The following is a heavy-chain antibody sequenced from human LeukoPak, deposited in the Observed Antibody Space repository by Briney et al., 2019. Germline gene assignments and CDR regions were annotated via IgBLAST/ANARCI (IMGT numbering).Heavy chain of an antibody. D-gene: IGHD6-19*01. Sequence: SETLFLTCAVSGYSISSGYYWRWIRPPPGKGLEWIGSIYHSGSTYYKPSLTSRVTISVDTSKTQFSLKLSSVTAADTAVYYCARQSGYSSGWPFDYWGQGTLVTVSS. CDR2: IYHSGST. V-gene: IGHV4-38-2*01. CDR1: GYSISSGYY. J-gene: IGHJ4*02. CDR3: ARQSGYSSGWPFDY.